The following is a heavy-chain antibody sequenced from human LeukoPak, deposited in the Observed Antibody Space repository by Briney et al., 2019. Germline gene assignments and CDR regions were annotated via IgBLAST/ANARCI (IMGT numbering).Heavy chain of an antibody. CDR3: ARESSAGATGDYSDY. J-gene: IGHJ4*02. CDR1: GFTFDDYY. Sequence: EGSLRLSCAASGFTFDDYYMTWVRQAPGKGLEWVAHISGTGITIYYADSVKGRFTISRDNAKRSLHLHMKSLRVEDTAFYFCARESSAGATGDYSDYWGQGALVTVSS. CDR2: ISGTGITI. D-gene: IGHD1-26*01. V-gene: IGHV3-11*01.